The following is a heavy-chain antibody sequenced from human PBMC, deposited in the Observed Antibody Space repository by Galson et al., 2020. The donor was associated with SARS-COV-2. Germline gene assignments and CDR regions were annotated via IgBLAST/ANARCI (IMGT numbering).Heavy chain of an antibody. Sequence: GESLKISCAASGFTFSDYYMSWIRQAPGKGLEWVSYISSSGSTIYYADSVKGRFTISRDNAKNSLYLQMNSLRAEDTAVYYCARESSGSYPFDYWGQGTLVTVSS. V-gene: IGHV3-11*01. CDR2: ISSSGSTI. CDR3: ARESSGSYPFDY. J-gene: IGHJ4*02. CDR1: GFTFSDYY. D-gene: IGHD1-26*01.